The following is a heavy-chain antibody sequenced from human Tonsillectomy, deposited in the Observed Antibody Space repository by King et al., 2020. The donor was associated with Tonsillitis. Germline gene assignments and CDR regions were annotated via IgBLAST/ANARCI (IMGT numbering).Heavy chain of an antibody. Sequence: VQLVESGGGLVKPGESLRLSCATSGFTFRNCDMNWVRQAPGKGLEWVSSISSDGRRIFYADSVKGRFTISRDSAKNSLYLQMNGLRAEETAVYYCAKDKGADLYVTSRGAFDIWGQGTMVAVSS. CDR2: ISSDGRRI. V-gene: IGHV3-21*06. D-gene: IGHD3-22*01. CDR1: GFTFRNCD. CDR3: AKDKGADLYVTSRGAFDI. J-gene: IGHJ3*02.